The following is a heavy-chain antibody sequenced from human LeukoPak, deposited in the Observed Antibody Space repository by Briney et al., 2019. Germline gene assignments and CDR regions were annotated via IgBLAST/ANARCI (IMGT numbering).Heavy chain of an antibody. CDR2: MIPIFGTA. CDR3: AREGEDPDSYVTTRYFDY. Sequence: SVMVSCKASGGTFSSSAISWVRQAPGQGLEWMGGMIPIFGTANYAQKFQGRVTITADESTSTAYMELSSLRSEDTAVYYCAREGEDPDSYVTTRYFDYWGQGTLVTVSS. CDR1: GGTFSSSA. V-gene: IGHV1-69*13. J-gene: IGHJ4*02. D-gene: IGHD5-18*01.